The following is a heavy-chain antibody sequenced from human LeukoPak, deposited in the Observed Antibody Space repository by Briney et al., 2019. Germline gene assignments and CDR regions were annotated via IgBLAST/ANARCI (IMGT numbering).Heavy chain of an antibody. CDR3: ARDGIVVVPAATHTSEFG. J-gene: IGHJ4*02. CDR1: GFTFSSYW. V-gene: IGHV3-7*01. Sequence: PGGSLRLSCAASGFTFSSYWMSWVRQAPGKGLEWVANIKQDGSEKYYVDSVKGRFTISRDNAKNSLYLQMNSLRAEDTAVYYCARDGIVVVPAATHTSEFGWGQGTLVTVSS. CDR2: IKQDGSEK. D-gene: IGHD2-2*01.